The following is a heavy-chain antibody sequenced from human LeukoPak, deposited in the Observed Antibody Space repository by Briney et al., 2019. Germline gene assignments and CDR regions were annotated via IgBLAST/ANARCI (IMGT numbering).Heavy chain of an antibody. Sequence: ASVKVSFKASGYTFTSYGISWVRQAPGQGLEWMGWISTYNGNTNYAQKLQGRVTMTTDTSTSTAYMELRSLRSDDTAVYYCARQDEYNLNEVYYFDYWGQGILVTVSS. CDR1: GYTFTSYG. CDR2: ISTYNGNT. CDR3: ARQDEYNLNEVYYFDY. D-gene: IGHD1-20*01. V-gene: IGHV1-18*01. J-gene: IGHJ4*02.